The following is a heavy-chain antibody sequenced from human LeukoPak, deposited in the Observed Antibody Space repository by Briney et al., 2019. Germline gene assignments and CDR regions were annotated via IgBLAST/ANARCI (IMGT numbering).Heavy chain of an antibody. CDR2: IYSGGST. D-gene: IGHD1-26*01. J-gene: IGHJ1*01. Sequence: GGSLRLSCAASGFTLSSNYMRWVRQAPGKGLEWVSVIYSGGSTYYADSVKGRFTISRDNSKNTLYLQMNSLRAEDTAVYYCARVGWELLSGYFQHWGQGTLVTVAS. CDR3: ARVGWELLSGYFQH. V-gene: IGHV3-53*01. CDR1: GFTLSSNY.